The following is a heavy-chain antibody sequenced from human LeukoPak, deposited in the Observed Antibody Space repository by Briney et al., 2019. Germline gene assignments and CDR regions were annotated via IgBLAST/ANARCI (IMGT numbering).Heavy chain of an antibody. V-gene: IGHV3-48*03. CDR3: ARSMIVGATRSGYFNS. Sequence: GGSLRLSCAASGFTFSSYEMNWVRQAPGKGLEWISYISSSDGTIYYADSVKGRFTISRDNAKNSLFLQMNSLRAEDTAVYLCARSMIVGATRSGYFNSWGQGTLVTVSS. CDR1: GFTFSSYE. D-gene: IGHD1-26*01. J-gene: IGHJ4*02. CDR2: ISSSDGTI.